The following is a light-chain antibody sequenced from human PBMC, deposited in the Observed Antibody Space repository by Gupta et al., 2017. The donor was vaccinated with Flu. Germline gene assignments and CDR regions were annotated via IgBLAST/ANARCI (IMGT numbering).Light chain of an antibody. J-gene: IGKJ4*01. V-gene: IGKV3-15*01. CDR1: QFVSKN. CDR3: QQHNNWPLD. Sequence: IVMTQSPASLSLSPGESATLSCSASQFVSKNLAWYQQRSGQAPRLVIYEASLRATDVPPRFNGSGFGTEFTLSISSLRSEDSAIYYCQQHNNWPLDFGGGTRVEIK. CDR2: EAS.